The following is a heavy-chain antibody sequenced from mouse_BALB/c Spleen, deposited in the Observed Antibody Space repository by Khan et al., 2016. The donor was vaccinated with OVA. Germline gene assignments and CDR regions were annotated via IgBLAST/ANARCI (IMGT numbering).Heavy chain of an antibody. CDR3: TRGGFGGFAY. Sequence: VQLQESGAELVRPGTSVKVSCKASGYAFSDYLIEWVKQRPGQGLEWIGLINPGSGGTNYNEKFKDKASLTADKSSSTAYMPLSSLTSDVSAVYFCTRGGFGGFAYWGQGTLVTVSA. CDR1: GYAFSDYL. D-gene: IGHD3-1*01. CDR2: INPGSGGT. V-gene: IGHV1-54*01. J-gene: IGHJ3*01.